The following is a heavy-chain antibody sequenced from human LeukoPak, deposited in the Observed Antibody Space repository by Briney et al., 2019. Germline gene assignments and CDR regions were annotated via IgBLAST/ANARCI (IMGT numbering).Heavy chain of an antibody. V-gene: IGHV4-34*01. CDR3: ARAGVDYYDSSGYYAY. J-gene: IGHJ4*02. CDR1: GGSFSGYY. Sequence: PSKTLSLTCAVYGGSFSGYYWSWIRQPPGKGLEWIGEINHSGSTNYNPSLKGRVTISVDTSKNQFSLKLSSVTAADTAVYYCARAGVDYYDSSGYYAYWGQGTLVTVSS. CDR2: INHSGST. D-gene: IGHD3-22*01.